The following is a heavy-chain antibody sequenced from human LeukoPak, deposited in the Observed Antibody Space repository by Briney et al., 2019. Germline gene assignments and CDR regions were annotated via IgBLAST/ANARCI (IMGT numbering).Heavy chain of an antibody. CDR3: AKDGADIVVVVAAPLSYYYYGVDV. CDR2: ISYDGSNK. V-gene: IGHV3-30*04. J-gene: IGHJ6*02. CDR1: GFTFSSYA. Sequence: PGRSLRLSCAASGFTFSSYAMHWVRQAPGKGLEWVAVISYDGSNKYYADSVKGRFTISRDNSKNTLYLQMNSLRAEDTAVYYCAKDGADIVVVVAAPLSYYYYGVDVWGQGTTVTVSS. D-gene: IGHD2-15*01.